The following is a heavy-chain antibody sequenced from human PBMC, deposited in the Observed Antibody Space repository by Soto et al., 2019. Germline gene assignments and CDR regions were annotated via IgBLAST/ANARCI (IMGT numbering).Heavy chain of an antibody. V-gene: IGHV4-38-2*01. CDR1: GYSISSGYY. CDR2: IYHIGST. Sequence: SETLSLTCAVSGYSISSGYYWGWIRQPPGKGLEWIGDIYHIGSTYYNPSLKSRVTISLDTSKNQFSLKLNSVTAADTAVYYCAKRRGIYDSSGYYNWFDPWGQGTLVTVSS. CDR3: AKRRGIYDSSGYYNWFDP. D-gene: IGHD3-22*01. J-gene: IGHJ5*02.